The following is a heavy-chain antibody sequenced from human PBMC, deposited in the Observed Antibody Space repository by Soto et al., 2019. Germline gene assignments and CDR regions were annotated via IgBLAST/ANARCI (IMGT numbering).Heavy chain of an antibody. V-gene: IGHV3-48*02. J-gene: IGHJ4*02. Sequence: GGSLRLSCAASGFTFSSYSMNWVRQAPGKGLEWVSYISSSSSTIYYADSVKGRFTISRDNAKNSLYLQMNSLRDEDTAVYYCARENPGAWSFEKIDSGGQEPRVTVPS. CDR2: ISSSSSTI. CDR1: GFTFSSYS. CDR3: ARENPGAWSFEKIDS. D-gene: IGHD3-9*01.